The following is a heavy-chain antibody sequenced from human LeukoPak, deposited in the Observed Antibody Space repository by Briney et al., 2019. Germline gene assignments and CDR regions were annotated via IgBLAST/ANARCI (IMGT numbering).Heavy chain of an antibody. D-gene: IGHD2-15*01. V-gene: IGHV3-66*01. CDR2: IYSGGST. Sequence: GGSLRLSCAASGFTVSSNYMSWVRQAPGKGLEWVSVIYSGGSTYYADSVKGRFTISRDNPKNTLYLQMNSLRAEDTAVYYCARDKNGGNPDGMDVWGQGTTVTVSS. CDR1: GFTVSSNY. CDR3: ARDKNGGNPDGMDV. J-gene: IGHJ6*02.